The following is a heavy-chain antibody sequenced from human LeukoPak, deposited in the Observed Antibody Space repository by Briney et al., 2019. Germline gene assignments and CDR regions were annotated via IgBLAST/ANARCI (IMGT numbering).Heavy chain of an antibody. CDR2: ISGSGGST. Sequence: GESLRLSCAASGFTFTTYWMSWVRQAPGKGLEWVSAISGSGGSTYYADSVKGRFTISRDNSKNTLYLQMNSLRAEDTAVYYCAKARGSYYSNAFDIWGQGTMVTVSS. D-gene: IGHD1-26*01. CDR3: AKARGSYYSNAFDI. V-gene: IGHV3-23*01. J-gene: IGHJ3*02. CDR1: GFTFTTYW.